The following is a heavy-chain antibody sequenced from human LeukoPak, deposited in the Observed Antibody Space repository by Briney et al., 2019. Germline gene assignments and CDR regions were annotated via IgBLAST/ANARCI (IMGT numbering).Heavy chain of an antibody. D-gene: IGHD1-26*01. J-gene: IGHJ6*01. V-gene: IGHV3-7*01. CDR1: GFTFRDYW. Sequence: GGSLRLSCVASGFTFRDYWMTWVRQAPGKGLEWVANIKEDGSEKNYADSVKGRFTTSRDNSKNSVYLQMNSLRGEDTAVYYCAKMKGHPLPKYYMDVWGQGTTVTVSS. CDR3: AKMKGHPLPKYYMDV. CDR2: IKEDGSEK.